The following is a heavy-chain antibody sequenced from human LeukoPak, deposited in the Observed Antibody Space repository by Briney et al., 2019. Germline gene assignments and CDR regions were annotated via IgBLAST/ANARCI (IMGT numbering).Heavy chain of an antibody. CDR2: ISAYNGNT. V-gene: IGHV1-18*01. CDR3: ANIVVVPAAIGYYYYYMDV. CDR1: GYTFTSYG. J-gene: IGHJ6*03. Sequence: ASVKVSCKASGYTFTSYGISWVRQAPGQGLEWMGWISAYNGNTNYAQKLQGRVTMTTDTSTSTAYMELRSLRSDDTAVYYCANIVVVPAAIGYYYYYMDVWGKGTTVTVSS. D-gene: IGHD2-2*01.